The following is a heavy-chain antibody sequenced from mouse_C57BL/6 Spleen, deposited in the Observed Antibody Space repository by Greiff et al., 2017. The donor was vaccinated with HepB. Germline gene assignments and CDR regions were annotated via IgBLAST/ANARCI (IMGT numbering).Heavy chain of an antibody. CDR3: AREDYYGSSYGGFAY. CDR1: GYTFTSYW. CDR2: IDPSDSET. D-gene: IGHD1-1*01. Sequence: QVQLQQSGAELVRPGSSVKLSCKASGYTFTSYWMHWVKQRPIQGLEWIGNIDPSDSETHYNQKFKDKATLTVDKSSSTAYMQLSSLTSEDSAVYYCAREDYYGSSYGGFAYWGQRTLVTVSA. J-gene: IGHJ3*01. V-gene: IGHV1-52*01.